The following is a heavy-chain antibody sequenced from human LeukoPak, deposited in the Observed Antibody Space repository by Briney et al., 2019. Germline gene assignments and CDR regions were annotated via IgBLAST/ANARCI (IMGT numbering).Heavy chain of an antibody. V-gene: IGHV3-33*01. CDR2: IWYDGSNK. D-gene: IGHD2-15*01. CDR1: GFTFSSYG. J-gene: IGHJ3*02. CDR3: ARGYGPADAFDI. Sequence: GGSLRLSCAASGFTFSSYGMHWVRQAPGKGLEWVAVIWYDGSNKYYADSVKGRFTISRDNSKNTLYLQMNSLRAEDTAVYYCARGYGPADAFDILGQGTMVTVSS.